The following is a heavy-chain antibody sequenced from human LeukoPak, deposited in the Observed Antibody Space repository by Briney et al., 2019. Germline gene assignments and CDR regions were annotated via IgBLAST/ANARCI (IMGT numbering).Heavy chain of an antibody. J-gene: IGHJ4*02. D-gene: IGHD3-22*01. V-gene: IGHV3-11*04. CDR3: ARDPKSSGYVDY. CDR1: GFTFSDYY. CDR2: ISSSGSTK. Sequence: PGGSLRLSCVASGFTFSDYYMSWIRQAPGKGLEWVSYISSSGSTKYYADSVKGRFTISRDNAKNSLYLQMNSLRAEDTAVYYCARDPKSSGYVDYWGQGTLVTVSS.